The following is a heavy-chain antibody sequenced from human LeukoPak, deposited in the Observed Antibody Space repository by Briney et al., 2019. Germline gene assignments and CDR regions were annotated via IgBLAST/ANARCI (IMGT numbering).Heavy chain of an antibody. D-gene: IGHD2-21*01. Sequence: PGGSLRLSCAASGFTFSSYAMSWVRQAPGKGLEWISAISGSGGSTYYADSVQGRFSISRDNSKNTVYLQMRAEDTAVYYCARDRSKIEYCGGDCGMDVWGQGTTVTVSS. V-gene: IGHV3-23*01. CDR1: GFTFSSYA. J-gene: IGHJ6*02. CDR2: ISGSGGST. CDR3: ARDRSKIEYCGGDCGMDV.